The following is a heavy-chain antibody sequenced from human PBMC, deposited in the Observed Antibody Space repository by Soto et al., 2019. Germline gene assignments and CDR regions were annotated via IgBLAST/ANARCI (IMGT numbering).Heavy chain of an antibody. CDR2: ISAYKGNT. CDR1: GYTFTNYG. J-gene: IGHJ4*02. CDR3: ASRSGQLPYYFDY. V-gene: IGHV1-18*01. Sequence: GVLVKVSCKASGYTFTNYGISWVRQAPGQGLEWMGWISAYKGNTNYAQKFQGRVTMTTDTSTSTPYMELRSLRTDDTAVYYCASRSGQLPYYFDYWCQETLVTVSS. D-gene: IGHD6-6*01.